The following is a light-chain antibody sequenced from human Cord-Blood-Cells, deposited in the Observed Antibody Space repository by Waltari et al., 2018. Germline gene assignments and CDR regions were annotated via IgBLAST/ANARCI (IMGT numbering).Light chain of an antibody. J-gene: IGLJ3*02. V-gene: IGLV2-23*01. CDR1: SSDAGGYNL. Sequence: QSARNQTPSVSESPGTSISLFCTRTSSDAGGYNLLSWYQQHPGKSPKLMIYEGSKRPSGVSNRFSGSKSGNTASLTISGLQAEDEADYYCCSYAGSSTWVFGGGTKLTVL. CDR2: EGS. CDR3: CSYAGSSTWV.